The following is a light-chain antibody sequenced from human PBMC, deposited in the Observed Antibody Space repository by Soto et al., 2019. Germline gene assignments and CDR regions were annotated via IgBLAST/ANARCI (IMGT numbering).Light chain of an antibody. Sequence: EIVMTQSPATLSVSPGGRVTLFCRASQSVDSRLVWYQQKPGQAPRVVIYDASTRATGVPARFSGTGSGTRFSLTISGLQSEDFAVYYCQQYTNWPRTFGRGTKLE. V-gene: IGKV3-15*01. J-gene: IGKJ1*01. CDR1: QSVDSR. CDR3: QQYTNWPRT. CDR2: DAS.